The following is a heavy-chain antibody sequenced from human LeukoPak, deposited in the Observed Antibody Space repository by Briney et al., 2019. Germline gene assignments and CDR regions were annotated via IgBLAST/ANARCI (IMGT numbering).Heavy chain of an antibody. CDR2: IYYSGST. Sequence: PGGSLRLSCVGSGYIFSSYWMNWIRQPPGKGLEWIGYIYYSGSTNYNPSLKSRVTISVDTSKNQFSLKLSSVTAADTAVYYCARVNRNWFDPWGQGTLVTVSS. V-gene: IGHV4-59*01. CDR1: GYIFSSYW. CDR3: ARVNRNWFDP. J-gene: IGHJ5*02.